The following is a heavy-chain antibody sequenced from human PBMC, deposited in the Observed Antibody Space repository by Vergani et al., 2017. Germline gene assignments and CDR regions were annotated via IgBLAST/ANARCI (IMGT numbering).Heavy chain of an antibody. Sequence: EVQLVESGGGLVKPGGSLRLSCAASGFTFSSYSMNWVRQAPGKGLEWVSSISSSSSYIYYADSVKGRFTISRDNAKNSLYLQMNSLRAEDTAVYYCARDIGEQQLGGNYWGQGTLVTVSS. CDR2: ISSSSSYI. J-gene: IGHJ4*02. D-gene: IGHD6-13*01. CDR3: ARDIGEQQLGGNY. V-gene: IGHV3-21*01. CDR1: GFTFSSYS.